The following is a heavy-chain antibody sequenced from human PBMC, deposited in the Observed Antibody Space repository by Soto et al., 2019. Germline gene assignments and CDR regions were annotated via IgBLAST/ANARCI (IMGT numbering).Heavy chain of an antibody. CDR3: ASLGVGDWANYYYYYGMDV. Sequence: EVQLLESGGGFVQPGGSLRLSCAATGFTLSGYAMTWVRQAPGKGLEWVSAVTANGGSTYSADSVKGRFTISRDNSKNTLFLQMNSLRAEDTAVYYCASLGVGDWANYYYYYGMDVWGQGTTVTVSS. CDR1: GFTLSGYA. CDR2: VTANGGST. J-gene: IGHJ6*02. D-gene: IGHD2-21*02. V-gene: IGHV3-23*01.